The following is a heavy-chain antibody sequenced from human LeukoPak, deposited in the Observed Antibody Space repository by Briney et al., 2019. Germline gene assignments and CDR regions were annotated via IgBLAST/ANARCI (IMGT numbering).Heavy chain of an antibody. D-gene: IGHD3-22*01. CDR1: GGSISPYY. CDR2: VSYRGHT. J-gene: IGHJ4*02. CDR3: ARGYYDSSGYYHFDY. Sequence: SETLSLTCSVSGGSISPYYWSWIRQPPGKGLEWIGYVSYRGHTNYNPSLKSRVTISVDTSKNQFSLKLSSVTAADTGVYYCARGYYDSSGYYHFDYWGQGTLVTVSS. V-gene: IGHV4-59*08.